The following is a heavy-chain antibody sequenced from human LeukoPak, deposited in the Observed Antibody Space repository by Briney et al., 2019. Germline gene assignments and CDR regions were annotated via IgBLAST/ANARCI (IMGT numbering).Heavy chain of an antibody. V-gene: IGHV4-34*01. Sequence: PSETLSLTCAVYGGSFSAYYWRWLRQPPGKGLEWIGKINHGGSTTYNPSLKSRVTISVDTSKNQFSLKLNSVTAADTAVYYCAGAVFSSGRDYWGQGTLATVSS. CDR1: GGSFSAYY. J-gene: IGHJ4*02. CDR2: INHGGST. CDR3: AGAVFSSGRDY. D-gene: IGHD6-6*01.